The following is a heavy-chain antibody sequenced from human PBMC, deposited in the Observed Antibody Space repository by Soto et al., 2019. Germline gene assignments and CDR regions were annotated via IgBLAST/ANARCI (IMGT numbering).Heavy chain of an antibody. V-gene: IGHV1-69*01. D-gene: IGHD4-17*01. CDR1: GGTFSSYA. Sequence: QVQLVQSGAEVKKPGSSVKVSCKASGGTFSSYAISWVRHAPGQGLEWMGGLIPIFGTANYAQKFQGRVTINADESTNKAYMELSSQRTEDTAVYYCERDPWNNNDYGDRRYYYYGMDVWGQDTTVTVSS. J-gene: IGHJ6*02. CDR3: ERDPWNNNDYGDRRYYYYGMDV. CDR2: LIPIFGTA.